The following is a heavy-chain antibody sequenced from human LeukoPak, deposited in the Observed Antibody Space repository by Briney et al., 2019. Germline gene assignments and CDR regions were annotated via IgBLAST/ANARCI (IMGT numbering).Heavy chain of an antibody. J-gene: IGHJ6*02. Sequence: GESLQISCKGSGYSFTSYWIGWVRQMPGKGLEWMGIIYPGDSDTRYSPSFQGQVTISADKSISTAYLQWSSLKASDTAMYYCARQGREYYDILTGYYRSSYYGMDVWGQGTTVTVSS. CDR1: GYSFTSYW. D-gene: IGHD3-9*01. CDR2: IYPGDSDT. CDR3: ARQGREYYDILTGYYRSSYYGMDV. V-gene: IGHV5-51*01.